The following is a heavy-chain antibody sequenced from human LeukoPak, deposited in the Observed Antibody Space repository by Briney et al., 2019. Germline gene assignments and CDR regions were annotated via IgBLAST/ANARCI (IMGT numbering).Heavy chain of an antibody. V-gene: IGHV1-69*04. J-gene: IGHJ4*02. CDR3: ARDRQRYSSSSFDY. CDR1: GGTFSSYA. D-gene: IGHD6-6*01. CDR2: IIPILGIA. Sequence: GASVKVSCKASGGTFSSYAISWVRQAPGQGLEWMGRIIPILGIANYAQKFQGRVTITADKSTSTAYMELSSLRSDDTAVYYCARDRQRYSSSSFDYWGQGTLVTVSS.